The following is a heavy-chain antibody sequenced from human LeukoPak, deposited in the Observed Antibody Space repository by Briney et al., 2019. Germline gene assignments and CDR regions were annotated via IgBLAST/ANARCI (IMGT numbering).Heavy chain of an antibody. D-gene: IGHD4-17*01. V-gene: IGHV3-23*01. Sequence: GGSLRLSCVASGLACRNYAMTWVRQAPGKGLEWVSVIRGSGGDIRYADSVKGRFTISRDNSVNTLYLQMNSLRAEDTAVYYCGKDPNGDYIGAFDFWGQGTMVTVSS. CDR2: IRGSGGDI. CDR3: GKDPNGDYIGAFDF. CDR1: GLACRNYA. J-gene: IGHJ3*01.